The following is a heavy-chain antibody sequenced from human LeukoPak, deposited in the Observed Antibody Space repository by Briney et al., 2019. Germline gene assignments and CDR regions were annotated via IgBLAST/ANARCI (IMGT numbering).Heavy chain of an antibody. J-gene: IGHJ3*02. CDR1: GDSVSSNSAA. Sequence: SQTLSLTCAISGDSVSSNSAAWNWIRQSPSRGLEWLGRTYYRSKWYNDYAVSVKSRVTVNPDTSKNQFSLQLNSVTPEDTAVYYCARTTVTRQSNDAFDIWGQGTMVTVSS. D-gene: IGHD4-17*01. CDR2: TYYRSKWYN. CDR3: ARTTVTRQSNDAFDI. V-gene: IGHV6-1*01.